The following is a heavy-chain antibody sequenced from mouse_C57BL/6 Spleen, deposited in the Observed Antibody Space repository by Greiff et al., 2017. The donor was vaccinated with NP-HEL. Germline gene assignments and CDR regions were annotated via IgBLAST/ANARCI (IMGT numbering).Heavy chain of an antibody. CDR2: ISGGGGNT. J-gene: IGHJ1*03. Sequence: EVKLVESGGGLVKPGGSLKLSCAASGFTFSSYTMSWVRQTPEKRLEWVATISGGGGNTYYPDSVKGRFTISRDNAKNTLYLQMSSLRSEDTALYYCARLTTVVAPYWYFDVWHRDHGHRLL. CDR1: GFTFSSYT. V-gene: IGHV5-9*01. CDR3: ARLTTVVAPYWYFDV. D-gene: IGHD1-1*01.